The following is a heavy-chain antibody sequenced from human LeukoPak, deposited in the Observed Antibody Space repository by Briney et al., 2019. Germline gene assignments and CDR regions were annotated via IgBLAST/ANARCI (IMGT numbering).Heavy chain of an antibody. CDR3: ARDGDDVIDY. J-gene: IGHJ4*02. Sequence: ASVKVSCKASGYTFTSNYMHWVRQPPRQGLEWMGIINPSGGSTSYAQKSQGRVTMTRDMSTSTVYMELTSLRSEDTAVYYCARDGDDVIDYWGQGTLVTVSS. CDR2: INPSGGST. D-gene: IGHD1-1*01. CDR1: GYTFTSNY. V-gene: IGHV1-46*01.